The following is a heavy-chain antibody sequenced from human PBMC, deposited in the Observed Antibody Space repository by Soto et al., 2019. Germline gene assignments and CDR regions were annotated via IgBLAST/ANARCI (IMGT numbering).Heavy chain of an antibody. J-gene: IGHJ6*02. CDR2: IKGDGSEK. Sequence: GGSLRLSCGGSGFTFTSYWMSWVRQAPGKGLEWVANIKGDGSEKRYVDSVKGRLTISRDNAKNSVYLQMNSLRVEDTALYYCGRDEVRNGVGVWGQGTTVTVSS. CDR1: GFTFTSYW. CDR3: GRDEVRNGVGV. V-gene: IGHV3-7*01.